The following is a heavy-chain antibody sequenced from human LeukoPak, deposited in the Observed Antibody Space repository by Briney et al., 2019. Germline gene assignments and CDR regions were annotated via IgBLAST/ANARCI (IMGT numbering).Heavy chain of an antibody. CDR1: GFTFSSYE. CDR3: AKAFFSGSGGNHKHFDS. CDR2: ISSSGSTI. V-gene: IGHV3-48*03. D-gene: IGHD3-10*01. J-gene: IGHJ4*02. Sequence: GGSLRLSCAASGFTFSSYEMNWVRQAPGKGLEWVSYISSSGSTIYYADSVKGRFTISRDDSKSTLFLQMNSLRAEDTAVYYCAKAFFSGSGGNHKHFDSWGQGTLVTVSS.